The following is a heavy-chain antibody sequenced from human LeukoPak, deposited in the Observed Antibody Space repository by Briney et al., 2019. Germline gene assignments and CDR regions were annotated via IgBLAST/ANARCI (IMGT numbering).Heavy chain of an antibody. V-gene: IGHV3-30*03. CDR1: GFTFNDYG. CDR2: ISYDGSNK. D-gene: IGHD7-27*01. CDR3: ARGSTGDLMVEAEPVDY. Sequence: PGGSLRLSCAASGFTFNDYGMSWVRQAPGKGLEWVAVISYDGSNKYYADSVKGRFTISRDNSKNTLYLQMNSLRAEDTAVYYCARGSTGDLMVEAEPVDYWGQGTLVTVSS. J-gene: IGHJ4*02.